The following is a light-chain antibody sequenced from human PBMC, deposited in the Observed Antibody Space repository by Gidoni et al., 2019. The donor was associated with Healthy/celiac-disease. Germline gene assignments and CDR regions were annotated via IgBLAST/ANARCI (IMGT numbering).Light chain of an antibody. Sequence: QSALTQPASVSGSPGQSITISCTGTSSDVGGYNYVSVYQQHPGKAPKLMSYDVSNRPSGVSNRFSGSKSGNTASLTISGLQAEDEADYYCSSYTSSSTDVVFGGGTKLTVL. CDR1: SSDVGGYNY. CDR2: DVS. CDR3: SSYTSSSTDVV. V-gene: IGLV2-14*01. J-gene: IGLJ2*01.